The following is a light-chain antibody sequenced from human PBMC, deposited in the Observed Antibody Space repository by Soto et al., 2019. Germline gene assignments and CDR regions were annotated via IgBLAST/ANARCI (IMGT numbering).Light chain of an antibody. CDR3: QQRHNWPIT. CDR2: DTS. J-gene: IGKJ5*01. Sequence: EIVLTQSPGTLSLSPGEIATLSFRASQSVSSNLAWYQQKPGQAPRLLIYDTSNRATGIPARFSGSGSGTDFTLTISSLEPADFGVYYCQQRHNWPITFGQGTRLEIK. CDR1: QSVSSN. V-gene: IGKV3-11*01.